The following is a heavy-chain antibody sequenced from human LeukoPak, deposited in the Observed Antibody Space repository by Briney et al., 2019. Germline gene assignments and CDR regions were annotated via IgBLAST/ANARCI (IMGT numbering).Heavy chain of an antibody. CDR3: ARGSGSYPGVGDAFDI. V-gene: IGHV1-46*01. CDR2: INPSGGST. CDR1: GYTFTNYY. J-gene: IGHJ3*02. Sequence: ASVKVSCKASGYTFTNYYMHWVRQAPGQGLEWMGIINPSGGSTSYAQKFQGRVTMTRDTSTSTVYMELSSLRSEDTAVYYCARGSGSYPGVGDAFDIWGQGTMVTVSS. D-gene: IGHD1-26*01.